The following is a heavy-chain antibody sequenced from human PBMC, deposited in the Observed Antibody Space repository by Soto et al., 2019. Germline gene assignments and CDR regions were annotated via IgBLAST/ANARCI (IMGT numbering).Heavy chain of an antibody. V-gene: IGHV3-48*02. J-gene: IGHJ3*02. CDR1: GFTFSSYS. D-gene: IGHD3-9*01. CDR3: ARDGQATYYDILTGKTSLDAFDI. Sequence: GGSLRLSCAASGFTFSSYSMNWVRQAPGKGLEWVSYISSSSSTIYYADSVKGRFTISRDNAKNSLYLQMNSLRDEDTAVYYCARDGQATYYDILTGKTSLDAFDIWGQGTMVTVSS. CDR2: ISSSSSTI.